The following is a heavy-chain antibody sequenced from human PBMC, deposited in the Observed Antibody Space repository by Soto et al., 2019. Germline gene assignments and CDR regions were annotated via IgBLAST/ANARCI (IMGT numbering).Heavy chain of an antibody. CDR1: GRSISGSGGC. V-gene: IGHV4-39*01. D-gene: IGHD3-3*01. Sequence: PSETMSLRCPVSGRSISGSGGCGGWIRQPPWQGLEWIGRIFXSGSTYYNRSLESRVTTSVDTSKNQFSMKLSSVTASDTAVYYCARRVIGSGYDPILGGMDVWGQGTTVTVSS. J-gene: IGHJ6*02. CDR3: ARRVIGSGYDPILGGMDV. CDR2: IFXSGST.